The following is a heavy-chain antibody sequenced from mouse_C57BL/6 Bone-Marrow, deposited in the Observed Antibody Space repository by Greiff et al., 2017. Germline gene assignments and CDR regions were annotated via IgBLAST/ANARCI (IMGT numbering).Heavy chain of an antibody. CDR2: ISDGGSYT. J-gene: IGHJ4*01. CDR1: GFTFSSYA. Sequence: EVKLMESGGGLVKPGGSLKLSCAASGFTFSSYAMSWVRQTPEKRLEWVATISDGGSYTYYPDNVKGRFPISRDTAKNHLYLQMSHLKSEDTAMYYCARGLLRYPRAMDYWGQGTSVTVSS. V-gene: IGHV5-4*03. CDR3: ARGLLRYPRAMDY. D-gene: IGHD1-1*01.